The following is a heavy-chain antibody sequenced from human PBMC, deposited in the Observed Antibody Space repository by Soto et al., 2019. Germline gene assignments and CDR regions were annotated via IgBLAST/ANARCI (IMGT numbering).Heavy chain of an antibody. Sequence: ASVKVSCKAAEGTLSSFGISWVLQVPGQGLEWMGSIIPLYGTTNYAQRFRDRVAFIADDSTNMIYMELMSLRSDDTAIYYCARDIPTYYDPSFDWSDPWGQGVLVTVSS. CDR2: IIPLYGTT. V-gene: IGHV1-69*13. D-gene: IGHD3-16*01. CDR3: ARDIPTYYDPSFDWSDP. CDR1: EGTLSSFG. J-gene: IGHJ5*02.